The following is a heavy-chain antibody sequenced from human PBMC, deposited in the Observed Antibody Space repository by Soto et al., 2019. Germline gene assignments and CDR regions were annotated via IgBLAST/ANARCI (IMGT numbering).Heavy chain of an antibody. V-gene: IGHV3-48*03. CDR2: ISSSGSTI. D-gene: IGHD3-3*01. Sequence: EVQLVESGGGLVQPGGSLRLSCAASGFTFSSYEMNWVRQAPGKGLEWVSYISSSGSTIYYADSVKGRFTIARDNAKNSLYLQMNSLRAEDTAVYYCAKDPAGFLEWRGGAFDIWGQGTMVTVSS. CDR3: AKDPAGFLEWRGGAFDI. J-gene: IGHJ3*02. CDR1: GFTFSSYE.